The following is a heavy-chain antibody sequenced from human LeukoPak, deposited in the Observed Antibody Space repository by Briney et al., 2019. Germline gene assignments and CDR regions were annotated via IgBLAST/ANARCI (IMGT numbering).Heavy chain of an antibody. D-gene: IGHD5-12*01. J-gene: IGHJ4*02. CDR1: GYTFSSYE. CDR3: ESGGNSGYDWKGPWAY. V-gene: IGHV3-48*03. CDR2: ISSSGSTI. Sequence: GGSLRLSCAASGYTFSSYEMNWVRQAPGKGLEWVSYISSSGSTIYYADSVKGRFTISRDNAKNSLYLQMNSLRVEDTAIYYCESGGNSGYDWKGPWAYWGQGTVVTVSS.